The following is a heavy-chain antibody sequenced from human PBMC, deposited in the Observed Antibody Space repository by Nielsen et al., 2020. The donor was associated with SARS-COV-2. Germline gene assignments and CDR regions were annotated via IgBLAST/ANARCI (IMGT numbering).Heavy chain of an antibody. V-gene: IGHV4-4*02. D-gene: IGHD3-22*01. CDR2: IYHSGST. CDR3: ASNPYYYDSSGHLPYLVNFDP. J-gene: IGHJ5*02. Sequence: WIRQPPGKGLEWIGEIYHSGSTNYNPSLKSRVTISVDKSKNQFSLKLSSVTAADTAVYYCASNPYYYDSSGHLPYLVNFDPWGQGTLVTVSS.